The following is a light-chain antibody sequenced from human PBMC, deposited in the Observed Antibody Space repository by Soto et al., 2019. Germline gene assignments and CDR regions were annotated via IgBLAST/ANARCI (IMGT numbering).Light chain of an antibody. V-gene: IGKV3-11*01. J-gene: IGKJ5*01. Sequence: EIVLTQSPATPPLSPVERATLSRRASQSVSSYLAWYQQKPGQSPRLLISGASMRASGVPVRFSGSGSGTDLTLTISRLEPEDFAVYYCQHYGETPITFGLGTR. CDR2: GAS. CDR3: QHYGETPIT. CDR1: QSVSSY.